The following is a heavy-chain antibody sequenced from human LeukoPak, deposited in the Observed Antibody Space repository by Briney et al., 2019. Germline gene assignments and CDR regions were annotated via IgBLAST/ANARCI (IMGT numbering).Heavy chain of an antibody. V-gene: IGHV3-11*01. CDR1: GFTLSDSY. CDR2: ISRSGSYIGTSGSTI. J-gene: IGHJ3*02. Sequence: GGSLRLSCEASGFTLSDSYIAWIRQAPGKGLEWVSFISRSGSYIGTSGSTIYYADSWKGRLTVSRDNAKNSLYLQMNSLRAEDTAVYYCARDPHHGAFDIWGQGTMVTVSS. CDR3: ARDPHHGAFDI. D-gene: IGHD5-24*01.